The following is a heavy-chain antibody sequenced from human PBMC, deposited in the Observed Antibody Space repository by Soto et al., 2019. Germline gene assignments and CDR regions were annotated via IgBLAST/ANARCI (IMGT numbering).Heavy chain of an antibody. CDR2: IYSSGST. V-gene: IGHV4-59*01. Sequence: PSETLSLTCTVSGGSISSYYWSWIRQPPGKGLEWIGYIYSSGSTNYNPTLKSRVIISVDTSKNQFSLKLSSVTAADTAVYYCAAGGGYQNWFDPWGQGTLVTVSS. CDR3: AAGGGYQNWFDP. CDR1: GGSISSYY. J-gene: IGHJ5*02. D-gene: IGHD2-2*01.